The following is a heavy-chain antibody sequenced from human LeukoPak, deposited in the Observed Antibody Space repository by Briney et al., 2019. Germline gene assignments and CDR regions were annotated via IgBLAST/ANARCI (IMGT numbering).Heavy chain of an antibody. CDR2: ISWNSGSI. V-gene: IGHV3-9*01. Sequence: GGSLRLSCAASGFTFDDYAMHWVRQAPEKGLEWVSGISWNSGSIGYADSVKGRFTISRDNAKNSLYLQMNSLRAEDTAVYYCAKDPGGGDWYYFDYWGQGILVTVSS. J-gene: IGHJ4*02. D-gene: IGHD2-21*02. CDR1: GFTFDDYA. CDR3: AKDPGGGDWYYFDY.